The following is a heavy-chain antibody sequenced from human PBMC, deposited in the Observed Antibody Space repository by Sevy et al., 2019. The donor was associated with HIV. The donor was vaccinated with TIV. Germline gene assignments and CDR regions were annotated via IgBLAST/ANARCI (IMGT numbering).Heavy chain of an antibody. D-gene: IGHD2-15*01. Sequence: SETRSLTCAVYGGSFSGYYWSWIRQPPGKGLEWIGEINHSGSTNYNPSLKSRVTISVDTSKNQFSLKLSSVTAADTAVYYCAGGYCSGGSCYSGELVWGQGTLVTVSS. V-gene: IGHV4-34*01. CDR1: GGSFSGYY. CDR3: AGGYCSGGSCYSGELV. J-gene: IGHJ4*02. CDR2: INHSGST.